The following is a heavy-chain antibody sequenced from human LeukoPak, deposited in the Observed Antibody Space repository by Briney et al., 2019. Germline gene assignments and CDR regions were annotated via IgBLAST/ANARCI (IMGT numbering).Heavy chain of an antibody. Sequence: GGSLRLSCAASGFTFSSYSMNGVRQAPGKGLEWVSYISSSSSTIYYADSVKGRFTISRDNAKNSLYLQMNSLRAEDTAVYYCARLGGVVPAAIYYWGQGTLVTVSS. CDR3: ARLGGVVPAAIYY. D-gene: IGHD2-2*02. J-gene: IGHJ4*02. V-gene: IGHV3-48*01. CDR2: ISSSSSTI. CDR1: GFTFSSYS.